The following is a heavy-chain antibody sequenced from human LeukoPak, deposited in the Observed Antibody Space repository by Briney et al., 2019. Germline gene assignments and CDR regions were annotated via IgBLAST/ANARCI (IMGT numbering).Heavy chain of an antibody. V-gene: IGHV4-61*02. CDR2: IFTSGST. D-gene: IGHD3-22*01. CDR3: ARDRGYYDSSAAT. CDR1: GGSINSGNYY. J-gene: IGHJ4*02. Sequence: SETLSLTCTVSGGSINSGNYYWSWIRQPAGTGLEWLGRIFTSGSTNYNPSLKSRVTISVDTSKKQVSLKVTSVTAADTAVYYCARDRGYYDSSAATWGQGTLVTVSS.